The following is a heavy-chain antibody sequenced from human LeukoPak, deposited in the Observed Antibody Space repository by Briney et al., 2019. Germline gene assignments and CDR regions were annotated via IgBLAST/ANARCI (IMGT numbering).Heavy chain of an antibody. V-gene: IGHV4-59*01. Sequence: SETLSLTCAVYGGSFSGYYWNWIRQPPGKGLEWIGYIYYSGSTNYNPSLKSRVTISLDTSKNQFSLKLSSVTAADTAVYYCARGSRITDWGQGTLVTVSS. CDR3: ARGSRITD. CDR2: IYYSGST. D-gene: IGHD3-10*01. J-gene: IGHJ4*02. CDR1: GGSFSGYY.